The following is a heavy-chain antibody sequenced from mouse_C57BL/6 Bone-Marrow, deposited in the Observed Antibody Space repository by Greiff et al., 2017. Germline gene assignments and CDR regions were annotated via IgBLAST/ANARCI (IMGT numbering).Heavy chain of an antibody. CDR3: ARGYFEV. J-gene: IGHJ1*03. Sequence: VQLQQPGAELVKPGASVKLSCKASGYTFTSYWMQWVTQRTGQGLEWIGEIDPSDSYTTYNQKFQGKATFTVDTSSSTAYMQLSSLTSEDAAVYDGARGYFEVWGKGTTVTVSS. V-gene: IGHV1-50*01. CDR2: IDPSDSYT. CDR1: GYTFTSYW.